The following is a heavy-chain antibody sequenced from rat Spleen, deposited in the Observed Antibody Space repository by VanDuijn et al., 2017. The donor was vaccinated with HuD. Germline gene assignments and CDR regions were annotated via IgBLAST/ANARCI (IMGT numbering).Heavy chain of an antibody. CDR3: ARGYYDGYPDVMDA. V-gene: IGHV3-1*01. Sequence: EVHLQESGPGLVKPSQSLSLTCSVTGYSITSSYRWNWIRRFPGNKMEWMGYISYSGSTSYNPSLKSRISITRDTSKNQFFLQLNSVTTEYTATYYCARGYYDGYPDVMDAWGQGTLVTVSS. D-gene: IGHD1-12*03. CDR2: ISYSGST. J-gene: IGHJ3*01. CDR1: GYSITSSY.